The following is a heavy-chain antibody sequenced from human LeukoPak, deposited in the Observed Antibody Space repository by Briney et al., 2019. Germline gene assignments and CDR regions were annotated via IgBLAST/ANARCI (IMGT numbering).Heavy chain of an antibody. CDR2: ISAYNGNT. V-gene: IGHV1-18*01. D-gene: IGHD3-22*01. CDR3: ARDAHEYYYDSSGYYQFDY. J-gene: IGHJ4*02. Sequence: ASVKVSCKASGYTFTSYGISWVRQAPGQGLEWMGWISAYNGNTNYAQKFQGRVTITADESTSTAYMELSSLRSEDTAVYYCARDAHEYYYDSSGYYQFDYWGQGTLVTVSS. CDR1: GYTFTSYG.